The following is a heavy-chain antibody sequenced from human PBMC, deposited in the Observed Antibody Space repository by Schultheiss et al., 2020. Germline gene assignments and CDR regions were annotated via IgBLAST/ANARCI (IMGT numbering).Heavy chain of an antibody. V-gene: IGHV3-23*01. J-gene: IGHJ4*02. CDR1: GFTFSSYA. Sequence: GGSLRLSCAASGFTFSSYAMSWVRQAPGKGLEWVSAISGGGDSTYYAGSVKGRFTISRDNAKNSLYLQMNSLRAEDTAVYYCARGVPAAAVAFDYWGQGTLVTVSS. CDR3: ARGVPAAAVAFDY. D-gene: IGHD2-2*01. CDR2: ISGGGDST.